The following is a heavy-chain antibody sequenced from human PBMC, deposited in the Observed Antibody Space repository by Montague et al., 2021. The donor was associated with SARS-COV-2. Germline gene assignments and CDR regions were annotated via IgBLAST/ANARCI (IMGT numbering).Heavy chain of an antibody. Sequence: SLRLSCAASGFTFSSYSMSWVRQAPSKGLEWLQSITTSSSTIYHXDSVKSGFNISRDKAKISLYLKLNSLRDEATAVYYCARDLGGYFDYWGQGTLVTVSS. CDR1: GFTFSSYS. J-gene: IGHJ4*02. V-gene: IGHV3-48*02. CDR3: ARDLGGYFDY. CDR2: ITTSSSTI. D-gene: IGHD3-16*01.